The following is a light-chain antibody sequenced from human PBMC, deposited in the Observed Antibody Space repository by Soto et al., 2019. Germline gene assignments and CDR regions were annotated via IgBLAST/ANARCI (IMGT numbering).Light chain of an antibody. CDR3: QQYYAYPIT. V-gene: IGKV1-16*02. CDR1: HGIANS. CDR2: AAS. Sequence: QLSKSQSSLSASVGDEVTITCRASHGIANSLAWFQQKPGKAPSSLIYAASSLQSGVPSKFRGSGSGTDFSLTISSLQAEDFATYFCQQYYAYPITFGQGTRLEIK. J-gene: IGKJ5*01.